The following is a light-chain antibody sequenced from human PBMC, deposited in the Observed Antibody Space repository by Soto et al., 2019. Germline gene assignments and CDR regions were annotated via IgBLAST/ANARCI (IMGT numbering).Light chain of an antibody. Sequence: EIVMTQSPATLSVSPGERATLSCRASRSVSSNLAWYQQKPGQAPRLLIYGASTRATGIPERFSGIGSGTEFTLTISSLQSEDLAVYYCQQYDNWLRTFGQGTKLEIK. CDR1: RSVSSN. J-gene: IGKJ2*01. CDR2: GAS. V-gene: IGKV3-15*01. CDR3: QQYDNWLRT.